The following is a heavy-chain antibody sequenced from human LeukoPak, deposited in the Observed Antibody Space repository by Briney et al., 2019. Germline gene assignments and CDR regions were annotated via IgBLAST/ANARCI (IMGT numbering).Heavy chain of an antibody. CDR1: GYTFTGSY. J-gene: IGHJ4*02. V-gene: IGHV1-2*02. CDR2: INPNSGGT. Sequence: ASVKVSCKASGYTFTGSYIYWVRQAPGQGLEWMGWINPNSGGTNYVQRFQGRVTMTRDTSINTAYMELSRLRSDDTAMYYCARARALDYWGQGTLVTVSS. CDR3: ARARALDY.